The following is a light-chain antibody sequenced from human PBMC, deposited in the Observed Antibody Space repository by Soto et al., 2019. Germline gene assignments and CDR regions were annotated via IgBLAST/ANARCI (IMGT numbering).Light chain of an antibody. CDR3: QQYNNWPLT. Sequence: EIVMTQSPATLSVSPGEGATHSCRASQSVSSDLAWYQQKPGQAPRLLLYGASTRATGIPARFSGSGSGTEFTLTISSLQSEDFAVYYCQQYNNWPLTFGGGTKVEIK. J-gene: IGKJ4*01. CDR1: QSVSSD. V-gene: IGKV3-15*01. CDR2: GAS.